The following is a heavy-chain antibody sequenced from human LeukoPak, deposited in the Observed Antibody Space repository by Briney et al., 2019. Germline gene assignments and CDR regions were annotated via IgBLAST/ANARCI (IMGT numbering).Heavy chain of an antibody. CDR2: IYYSGST. D-gene: IGHD2-15*01. CDR1: GGSISSYY. CDR3: ARVYRYCSGGSCYSMVDY. V-gene: IGHV4-59*01. Sequence: PSETLSLTCTVPGGSISSYYWSWIRQPPGKGLEWIGYIYYSGSTNYNPSLKSRVTISVDTSKNQFSLKLSSVTAADTAVYYCARVYRYCSGGSCYSMVDYWGQGTLVTVSS. J-gene: IGHJ4*02.